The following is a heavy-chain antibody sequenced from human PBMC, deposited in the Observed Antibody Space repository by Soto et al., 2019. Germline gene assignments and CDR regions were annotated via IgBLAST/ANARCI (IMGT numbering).Heavy chain of an antibody. CDR1: GFTFDDYA. Sequence: GGSLRLSCAASGFTFDDYAMHWVRQVPGKGLEWVSGISWNSGSIGYADSVKGRFTISRDNAKNSLYLQMNSLRAEDTALYYCAKDTQYSSSSGFDYWGQGTLVTVSS. V-gene: IGHV3-9*01. D-gene: IGHD6-6*01. J-gene: IGHJ4*02. CDR3: AKDTQYSSSSGFDY. CDR2: ISWNSGSI.